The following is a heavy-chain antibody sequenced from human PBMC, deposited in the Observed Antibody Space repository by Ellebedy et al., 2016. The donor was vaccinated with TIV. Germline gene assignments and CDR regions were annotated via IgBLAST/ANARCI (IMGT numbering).Heavy chain of an antibody. CDR3: ATDGSYGDYRSPTHAFVM. V-gene: IGHV3-7*01. Sequence: GGSLRLSCATSGFSFRSYWMTWVRQAPGKGLEWVANIRQDGSDMYYVDSVKGRFTISRDNAKNSLYLLMNSLSAEDTGVYYCATDGSYGDYRSPTHAFVMWGQGTVVTVSS. J-gene: IGHJ3*02. CDR1: GFSFRSYW. D-gene: IGHD4-17*01. CDR2: IRQDGSDM.